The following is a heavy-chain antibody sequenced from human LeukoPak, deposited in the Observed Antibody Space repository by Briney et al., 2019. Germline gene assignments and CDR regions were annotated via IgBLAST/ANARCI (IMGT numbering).Heavy chain of an antibody. CDR2: IIPILGIA. CDR1: GGTFSSYA. CDR3: ARDFGGNYLGAFDI. V-gene: IGHV1-69*04. D-gene: IGHD4-23*01. Sequence: GASVKVSCKASGGTFSSYAIIWVRQAPGQGLEWMGRIIPILGIANYAQKFQGRVTITADKSTSTAYMELSSLRSEDTAVYYCARDFGGNYLGAFDIWGQGTMVTVSS. J-gene: IGHJ3*02.